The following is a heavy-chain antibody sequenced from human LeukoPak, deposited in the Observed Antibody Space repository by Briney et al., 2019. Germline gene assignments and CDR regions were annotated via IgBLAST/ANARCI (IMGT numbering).Heavy chain of an antibody. D-gene: IGHD3-9*01. CDR2: IYPGDSDT. V-gene: IGHV5-51*01. CDR3: AKSGLSWIPFDL. CDR1: GYSFTRNW. Sequence: GESLKISCKGSGYSFTRNWIGWVRQMPGKGLEWMGIIYPGDSDTKYSPSFEGQVTISADKSISTAYLQWSSLKASDTAMYYCAKSGLSWIPFDLWGQGTLVTVSS. J-gene: IGHJ4*02.